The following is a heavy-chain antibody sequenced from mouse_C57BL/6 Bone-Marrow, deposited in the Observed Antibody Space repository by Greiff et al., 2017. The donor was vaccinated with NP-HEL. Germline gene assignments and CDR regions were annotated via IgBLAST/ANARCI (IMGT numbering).Heavy chain of an antibody. J-gene: IGHJ3*01. D-gene: IGHD1-1*01. V-gene: IGHV1-52*01. Sequence: QVQLQQPGAELVRPGSSVKLSCKASGYTFTSYWMHWVKQRPIQGLEWIGNIDPSDSETHYNQKFKDKATLTVDKSSSTAYMQLSSLTSEDSAVYYGARWGLLRAFAYWGQGTLVTVSA. CDR1: GYTFTSYW. CDR3: ARWGLLRAFAY. CDR2: IDPSDSET.